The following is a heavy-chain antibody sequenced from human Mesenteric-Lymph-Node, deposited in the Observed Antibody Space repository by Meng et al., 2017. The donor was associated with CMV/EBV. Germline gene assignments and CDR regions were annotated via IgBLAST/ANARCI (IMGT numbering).Heavy chain of an antibody. CDR3: ARDMTTVTTYYYYGIDV. D-gene: IGHD4-11*01. Sequence: GSLRLSCSVSGFSISNAYYWGWIRQPPGKGLEWIGYVYYSGSTNYNPSLKSRLTISVDTSKNQSSLKLSSVTAADTAVYYCARDMTTVTTYYYYGIDVWGQGTTVTVSS. CDR1: GFSISNAYY. J-gene: IGHJ6*02. CDR2: VYYSGST. V-gene: IGHV4-61*01.